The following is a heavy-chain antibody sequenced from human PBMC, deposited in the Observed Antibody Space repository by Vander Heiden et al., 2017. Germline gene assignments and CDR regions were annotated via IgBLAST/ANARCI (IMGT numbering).Heavy chain of an antibody. CDR3: AKVIVGASKGDYFDY. Sequence: EVQLLESGGGLVQPGGSLRLSCAASGFTFSRSAMSWVRQAPGKGLEWVSAIRGSGGSTYYADSVKGRFTISSDNSKNTLYLQMNSLRAEDTAVYYCAKVIVGASKGDYFDYWGQGTLVTVSS. D-gene: IGHD1-26*01. CDR1: GFTFSRSA. J-gene: IGHJ4*02. CDR2: IRGSGGST. V-gene: IGHV3-23*01.